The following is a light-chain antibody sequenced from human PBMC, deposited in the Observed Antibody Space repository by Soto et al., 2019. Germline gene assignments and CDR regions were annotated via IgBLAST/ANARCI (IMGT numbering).Light chain of an antibody. Sequence: QSVLTQPASVSGSPGQSITISCTETSSDVGGYNYVSWYQQHPGKAPKLMIYEVSNRPSGVSNRFSGSKSGNTASLTISGLQAVDEADYYCSSYTSSSTAYVFGNGTKVTVL. J-gene: IGLJ1*01. CDR1: SSDVGGYNY. CDR3: SSYTSSSTAYV. CDR2: EVS. V-gene: IGLV2-14*01.